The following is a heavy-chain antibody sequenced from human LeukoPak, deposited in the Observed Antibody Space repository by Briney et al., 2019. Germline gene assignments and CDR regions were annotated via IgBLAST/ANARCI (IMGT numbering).Heavy chain of an antibody. D-gene: IGHD3-9*01. CDR1: GFTFSSYG. J-gene: IGHJ4*02. Sequence: GGTLRLSCAASGFTFSSYGVSWVRQAPGKGLEWVSAISGSGGSTYYADSVKGRFTISRDNSKNTLYLQMNSLRAEDTAVYYCAKDLDYDLLTGYSFDYWGQGTLVTVSS. CDR3: AKDLDYDLLTGYSFDY. CDR2: ISGSGGST. V-gene: IGHV3-23*01.